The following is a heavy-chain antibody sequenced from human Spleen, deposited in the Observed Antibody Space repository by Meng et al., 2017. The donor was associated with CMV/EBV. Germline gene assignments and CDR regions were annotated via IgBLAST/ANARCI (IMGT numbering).Heavy chain of an antibody. J-gene: IGHJ4*02. V-gene: IGHV3-33*01. CDR3: ARGSTIDETFDY. D-gene: IGHD1-1*01. Sequence: AASGFTFSNYGMHWVRQAPGKGLEWVAVIWYDGSNKYYTDSVKGRFTISRDNSKNTLYLRMNSLRADDTAVYYCARGSTIDETFDYWGQGTLVTVSS. CDR1: GFTFSNYG. CDR2: IWYDGSNK.